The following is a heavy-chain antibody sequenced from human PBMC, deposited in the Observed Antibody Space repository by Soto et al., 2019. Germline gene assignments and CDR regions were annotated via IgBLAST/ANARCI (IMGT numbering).Heavy chain of an antibody. D-gene: IGHD2-2*01. CDR3: ARTFCSTAGCRDHGMDV. Sequence: SETLSLTCTVSGGSVSSGSYYWTWIRQPPGKGLEWIGYIYYSGSTNYNPSLKSRVTISLDTSKNQFSLRLSSVASADTAVYYCARTFCSTAGCRDHGMDVCGQGTTVTVSS. CDR1: GGSVSSGSYY. V-gene: IGHV4-61*01. CDR2: IYYSGST. J-gene: IGHJ6*02.